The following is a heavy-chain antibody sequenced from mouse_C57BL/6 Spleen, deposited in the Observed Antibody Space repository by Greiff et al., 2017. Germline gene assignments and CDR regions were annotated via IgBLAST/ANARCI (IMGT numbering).Heavy chain of an antibody. J-gene: IGHJ3*01. CDR2: IYPGSGST. D-gene: IGHD2-3*01. CDR1: GYTFTSYW. CDR3: ARADGYYLAWFAY. V-gene: IGHV1-55*01. Sequence: QVQLQQPGAELVKPGASVKMSCKASGYTFTSYWITWVKQRPGQGLEWIGDIYPGSGSTNYNEKFKSKATLTVDTSSSTAYMQLSSLTSEDAAVYYCARADGYYLAWFAYWGQGTLVTVSA.